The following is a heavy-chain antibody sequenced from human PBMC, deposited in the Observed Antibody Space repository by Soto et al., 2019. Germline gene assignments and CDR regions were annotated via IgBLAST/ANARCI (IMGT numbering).Heavy chain of an antibody. CDR3: ATPRGSYCSGGSCYGSVDAFDI. V-gene: IGHV5-10-1*01. CDR2: IDPSDSYT. CDR1: GYSFTSYW. Sequence: PGESLKISCKGSGYSFTSYWISWVRQMPGKGLEWMERIDPSDSYTNYSPSFQGHVTISADKSISTAYLQWSSLKASDTAMYYCATPRGSYCSGGSCYGSVDAFDIWGQGTMVTVSS. J-gene: IGHJ3*02. D-gene: IGHD2-15*01.